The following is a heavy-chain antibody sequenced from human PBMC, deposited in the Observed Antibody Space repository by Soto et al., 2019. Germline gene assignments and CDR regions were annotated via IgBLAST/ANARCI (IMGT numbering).Heavy chain of an antibody. J-gene: IGHJ6*01. CDR2: IYYSGST. V-gene: IGHV4-59*01. CDR3: ARDSPLYGSGSSVYGMDV. D-gene: IGHD3-10*01. Sequence: SETLSLTCTVSGGSISSYYWSLIRQPPGKGLEWIGYIYYSGSTNYNPSLKSRVTISVDTSKNQFSLKLSSVTAADTAVYYCARDSPLYGSGSSVYGMDVWGRGTTVTVSS. CDR1: GGSISSYY.